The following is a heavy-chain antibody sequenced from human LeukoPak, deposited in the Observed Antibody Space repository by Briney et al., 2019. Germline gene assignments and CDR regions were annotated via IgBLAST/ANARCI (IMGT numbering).Heavy chain of an antibody. V-gene: IGHV3-23*01. Sequence: PGVSLRLSCAASGFTFSIYAMSWVRQAPGKGLEWVSSISSKGELTFYADSVKGRFTISRDNSESTLYLHMNILRAEDTAIYYCARDRPNYYGSDGHYYRRNGDYWGQGTLVTVSS. J-gene: IGHJ4*02. D-gene: IGHD3-22*01. CDR3: ARDRPNYYGSDGHYYRRNGDY. CDR2: ISSKGELT. CDR1: GFTFSIYA.